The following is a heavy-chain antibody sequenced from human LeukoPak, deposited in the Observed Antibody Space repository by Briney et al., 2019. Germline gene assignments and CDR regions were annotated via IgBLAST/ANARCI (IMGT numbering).Heavy chain of an antibody. D-gene: IGHD3-22*01. Sequence: SETMSLTCAVYGGSFSGYYWSWIRQPPGKGLEWIGEINHSGSTNYNPSLKSRVTISVDTSKNQFSLKLSSVTAADTAVYYCARGYLVGYYDSSGYYYDFDYWGREPWPPSPQ. V-gene: IGHV4-34*01. CDR2: INHSGST. CDR1: GGSFSGYY. J-gene: IGHJ4*02. CDR3: ARGYLVGYYDSSGYYYDFDY.